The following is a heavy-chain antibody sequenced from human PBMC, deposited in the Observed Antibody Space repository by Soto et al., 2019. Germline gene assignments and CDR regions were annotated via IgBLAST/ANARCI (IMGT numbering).Heavy chain of an antibody. J-gene: IGHJ3*02. CDR1: GVTVCSYA. V-gene: IGHV3-23*01. CDR3: AKTANGWFSAFDI. D-gene: IGHD6-19*01. Sequence: GGSPRLSCAASGVTVCSYAMSWVRQAPGKGLEWVSAISGSGGTTYYADSVKGRFTFSRDNSKNTLYLQMNSLRAEDTAVYYCAKTANGWFSAFDIWGQGTMVTVSS. CDR2: ISGSGGTT.